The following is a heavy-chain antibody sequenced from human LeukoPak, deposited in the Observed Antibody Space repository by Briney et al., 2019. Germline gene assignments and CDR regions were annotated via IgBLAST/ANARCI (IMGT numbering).Heavy chain of an antibody. Sequence: SETLSLTCTVSGGSISSYYWIWIRQPPGKGLEWIGYIYTSGSTNYNPSLKSRVTISVDTSKNQLSLKLSSVTAADTAVYYCARAYDILTYGMDVWGQGTTVTVSS. CDR2: IYTSGST. CDR3: ARAYDILTYGMDV. V-gene: IGHV4-4*09. D-gene: IGHD3-9*01. J-gene: IGHJ6*02. CDR1: GGSISSYY.